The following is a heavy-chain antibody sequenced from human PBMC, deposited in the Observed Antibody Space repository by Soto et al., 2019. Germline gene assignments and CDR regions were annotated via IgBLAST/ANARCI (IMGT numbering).Heavy chain of an antibody. J-gene: IGHJ3*01. CDR1: GGSLSGYY. Sequence: PSETLSLTCTVSGGSLSGYYWSWIRQSPEKGLEYIGYISYSGSTNYNPSLKSRVTTSLDTSKNQFSLKLSSVTAADTAIYYCASLNFDILTGYYAFDLWGQGTMVTV. CDR3: ASLNFDILTGYYAFDL. V-gene: IGHV4-59*08. CDR2: ISYSGST. D-gene: IGHD3-9*01.